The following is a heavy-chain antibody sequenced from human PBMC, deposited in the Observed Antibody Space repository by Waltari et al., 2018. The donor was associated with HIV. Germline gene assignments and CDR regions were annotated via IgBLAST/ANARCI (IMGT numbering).Heavy chain of an antibody. V-gene: IGHV1-2*02. CDR1: GYPFTYYY. J-gene: IGHJ4*02. Sequence: QEQLVQSGAEVKKPGASVKVSCKASGYPFTYYYMHCVRQAPGQGLEWMGWINPKSGGTNYAQKFQGRVTMTRDTSISTAYMELSSLRSDDTAVYYCALYCSGGNCFFDYWGQGTLVTVSS. D-gene: IGHD2-15*01. CDR2: INPKSGGT. CDR3: ALYCSGGNCFFDY.